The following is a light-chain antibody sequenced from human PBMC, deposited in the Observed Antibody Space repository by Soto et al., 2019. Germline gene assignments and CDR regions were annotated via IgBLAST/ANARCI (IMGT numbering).Light chain of an antibody. V-gene: IGLV2-11*01. CDR2: DVD. CDR3: CSYAGSYTYV. Sequence: QSALTQPRSVSGSPGQSVTISCTGTNSDVGGYNYVSWYQQHPGKAPKLMIYDVDRRPSGVPDRFSGSKSGNMASLTISGLQAEDEADYYCCSYAGSYTYVFGTGTKLTVL. J-gene: IGLJ1*01. CDR1: NSDVGGYNY.